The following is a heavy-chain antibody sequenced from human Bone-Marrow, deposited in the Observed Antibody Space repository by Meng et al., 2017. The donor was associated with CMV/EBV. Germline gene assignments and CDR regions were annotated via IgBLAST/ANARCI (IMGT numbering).Heavy chain of an antibody. J-gene: IGHJ5*02. CDR3: ASSGYCSSTSCYHPYNWFDP. V-gene: IGHV1-69*05. CDR2: IIPIFGTA. CDR1: GYTFTSYG. Sequence: SVKVSCKASGYTFTSYGISWVRQAPGQGLEWMGGIIPIFGTANYAQKFQGRVTITTDESTSTAYMELSSLRSEDTAVYYCASSGYCSSTSCYHPYNWFDPWGEGTLVTVSS. D-gene: IGHD2-2*01.